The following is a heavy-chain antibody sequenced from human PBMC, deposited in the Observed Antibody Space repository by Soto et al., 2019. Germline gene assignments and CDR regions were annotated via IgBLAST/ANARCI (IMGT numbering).Heavy chain of an antibody. D-gene: IGHD1-26*01. CDR3: ARVVVGPTPGHFDQ. CDR1: GGSFNTYY. Sequence: QVQLQQWGAGLLKPSETLSLTCAVYGGSFNTYYWSWIRQPPGKGLEWIGETNHGGGLRYNPSLKSRVSISVDTSKNQFSLKVTSVIAADTAVYYCARVVVGPTPGHFDQWGQGTLVTVSS. CDR2: TNHGGGL. J-gene: IGHJ4*02. V-gene: IGHV4-34*01.